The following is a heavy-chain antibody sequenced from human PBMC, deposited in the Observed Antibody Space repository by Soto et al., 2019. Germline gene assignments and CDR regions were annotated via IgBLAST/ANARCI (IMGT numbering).Heavy chain of an antibody. D-gene: IGHD3-22*01. J-gene: IGHJ6*02. CDR2: ISAYNGNT. CDR1: GYTFTSYG. CDR3: ATSITMIVVVHYYGMDV. V-gene: IGHV1-18*01. Sequence: ASVKVSCKASGYTFTSYGISWVRQAPGQGLEWMGWISAYNGNTNYAQKLQGRVTMTRDTSTSTVYMELSSLRSEDTAVYYCATSITMIVVVHYYGMDVWGQGTTVTVSS.